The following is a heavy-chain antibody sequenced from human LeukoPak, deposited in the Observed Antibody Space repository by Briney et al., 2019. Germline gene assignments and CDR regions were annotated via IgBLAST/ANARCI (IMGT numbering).Heavy chain of an antibody. J-gene: IGHJ3*02. CDR1: GFTFSSYS. CDR3: ARAIDYGDYAFDI. D-gene: IGHD4-17*01. Sequence: PGGSLRLSCAASGFTFSSYSMNWARQAPGKGLEWVSSISSSNSYIYYADSVKGRFTVSRDNAKNSLYLQMNSLRAEDTAVYYCARAIDYGDYAFDIWGQGTMVTVSS. CDR2: ISSSNSYI. V-gene: IGHV3-21*01.